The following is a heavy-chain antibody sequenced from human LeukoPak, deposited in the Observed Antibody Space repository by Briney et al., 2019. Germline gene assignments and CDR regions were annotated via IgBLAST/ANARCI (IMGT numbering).Heavy chain of an antibody. CDR1: GFTFSTYA. D-gene: IGHD6-6*01. CDR2: VSGTGGRT. J-gene: IGHJ5*02. Sequence: GGSLRLSCAASGFTFSTYAMSWVRQAPGKGLEWVSVVSGTGGRTYYADSVKGRFTISRDNSKNTLYLQMNSLRAEDTALYYCVKASSSSPQYNWFDAWGQGTLVTVSS. V-gene: IGHV3-23*01. CDR3: VKASSSSPQYNWFDA.